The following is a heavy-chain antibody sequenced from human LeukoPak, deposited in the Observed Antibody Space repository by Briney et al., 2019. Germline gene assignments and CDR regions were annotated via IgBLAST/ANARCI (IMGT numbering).Heavy chain of an antibody. Sequence: GGSLRLSCAVSGYRFSDYYMNWVRQAPGKGLEWVSSSSSSSSYIYYADSVKGRFTISRDNAKNPLYLQMNSLRAEDTAVYYCARHPYCSSTSCYNFDYWGQGTLVTVSS. D-gene: IGHD2-2*02. CDR3: ARHPYCSSTSCYNFDY. CDR1: GYRFSDYY. CDR2: SSSSSSYI. J-gene: IGHJ4*02. V-gene: IGHV3-21*01.